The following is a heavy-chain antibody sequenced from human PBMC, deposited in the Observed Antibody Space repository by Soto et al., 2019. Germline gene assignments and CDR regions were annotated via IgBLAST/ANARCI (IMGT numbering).Heavy chain of an antibody. CDR1: GFTFSNYG. D-gene: IGHD6-19*01. Sequence: QVQLVESGGGVVQPGRSLRLSCAASGFTFSNYGMHWVRQAPGKGLEWVAVISYDGSNKYYADSVKGRFTISRDNSKNTLYLQMNSLRAEDTAVYYCAASVADDYWGKGTLVTVSS. CDR2: ISYDGSNK. J-gene: IGHJ4*02. CDR3: AASVADDY. V-gene: IGHV3-30*03.